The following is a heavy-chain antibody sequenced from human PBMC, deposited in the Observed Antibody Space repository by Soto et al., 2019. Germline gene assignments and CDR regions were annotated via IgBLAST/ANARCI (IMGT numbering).Heavy chain of an antibody. Sequence: GGSLRLSCAASGFTFTSYAMTWVRQAPGKGLEWVSGISGGGDNTFYADSVKGRFTISRDNSENTLYLQMNSLRAEDTAVYYCARARFSNYPLYGMNVWGQGTTVTVSS. CDR3: ARARFSNYPLYGMNV. CDR1: GFTFTSYA. D-gene: IGHD4-4*01. CDR2: ISGGGDNT. J-gene: IGHJ6*02. V-gene: IGHV3-23*01.